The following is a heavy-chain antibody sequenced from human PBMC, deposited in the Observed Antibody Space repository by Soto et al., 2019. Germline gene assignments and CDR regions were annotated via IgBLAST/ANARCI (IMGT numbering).Heavy chain of an antibody. CDR2: ISSDGRKT. Sequence: HPGGSLRLSCPASGLTFRNYGMHWVRQAPGKGLEWVAVISSDGRKTYYADSVRGRFTISRDNSRNTVYLQLNSLRPEDTAVFYCAKETLRYYALDVWGQGTTVTVSS. V-gene: IGHV3-30*18. CDR1: GLTFRNYG. CDR3: AKETLRYYALDV. J-gene: IGHJ6*02.